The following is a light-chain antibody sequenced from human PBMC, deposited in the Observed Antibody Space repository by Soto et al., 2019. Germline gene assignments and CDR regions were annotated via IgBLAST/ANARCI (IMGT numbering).Light chain of an antibody. CDR2: DVT. J-gene: IGLJ3*02. CDR1: SSDIGGYNY. Sequence: QSVLTQPASVSGSPGQSITISCTGTSSDIGGYNYVSWYQQHPGNAPQLIIYDVTNRPSGVSNRFSGSKSGNTASLTISGLQAEDVADFYCSSFTSSSTWVFGGGTTLTVL. V-gene: IGLV2-14*01. CDR3: SSFTSSSTWV.